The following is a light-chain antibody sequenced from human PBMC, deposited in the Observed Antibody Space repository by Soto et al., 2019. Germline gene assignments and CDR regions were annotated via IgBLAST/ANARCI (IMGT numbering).Light chain of an antibody. CDR1: TSDVGGYKY. V-gene: IGLV2-14*01. J-gene: IGLJ1*01. CDR2: EVT. Sequence: QSALTQPASVSGSRGQSITISCTGTTSDVGGYKYVSWYQQHPGKAPKLMIFEVTKRPSGISDRVSGSKSGNTASLTISGLQAEDEATYYCSSYAGSNNPYVFGTGTKLTVL. CDR3: SSYAGSNNPYV.